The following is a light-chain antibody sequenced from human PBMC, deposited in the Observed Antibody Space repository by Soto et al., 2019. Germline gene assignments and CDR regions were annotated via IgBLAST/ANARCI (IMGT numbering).Light chain of an antibody. Sequence: AIQMTQSPSSLSASVGDRVTITCRATQDIREDLGWYQQKPGKAPKLLIYAASSLQSEVPSRFSGRGSCTDFTLTISSLQTEDFARYFCLQHHFFRLSFGVRTQVEIK. CDR1: QDIRED. CDR2: AAS. J-gene: IGKJ4*01. CDR3: LQHHFFRLS. V-gene: IGKV1-6*01.